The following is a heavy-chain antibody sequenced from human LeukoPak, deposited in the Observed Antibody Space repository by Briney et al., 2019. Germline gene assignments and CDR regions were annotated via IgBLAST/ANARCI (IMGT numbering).Heavy chain of an antibody. Sequence: SVKVSCKASGGTFSSYAISWVRQAPGQGLEWMGRIIPIFGTANYAQKFQGRVTITTDESTSTAYMEPSSLRSEDTAVYYCARDRWSGSPLGYWGQGTLVTVSS. D-gene: IGHD1-26*01. V-gene: IGHV1-69*05. CDR1: GGTFSSYA. CDR3: ARDRWSGSPLGY. CDR2: IIPIFGTA. J-gene: IGHJ4*02.